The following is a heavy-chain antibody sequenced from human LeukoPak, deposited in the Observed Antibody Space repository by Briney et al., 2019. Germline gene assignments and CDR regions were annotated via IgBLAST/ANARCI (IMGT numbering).Heavy chain of an antibody. V-gene: IGHV1-18*01. CDR1: GYTFTSYG. CDR2: ISAYNGNT. Sequence: ASVKVSCKASGYTFTSYGISWVRQAPGQGLEWMGWISAYNGNTNYAQKLQGRVTMTTDTSTSTAYMGLRSLRSDDTAVYYCARALYGSGSYLYYYYYGMDVWGQGTTVTVSS. J-gene: IGHJ6*02. CDR3: ARALYGSGSYLYYYYYGMDV. D-gene: IGHD3-10*01.